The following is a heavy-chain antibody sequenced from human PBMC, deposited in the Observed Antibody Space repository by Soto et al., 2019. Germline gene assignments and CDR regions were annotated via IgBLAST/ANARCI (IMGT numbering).Heavy chain of an antibody. CDR2: IYYSGST. CDR3: ARELGLYDSSGYYYVPSFFDY. Sequence: KPSETLSLTCTVSGGSISSYYWSWIRQPPGKGLEWIGYIYYSGSTNYNPSLKSRVTISVDTSKNQFSLKLSSVTAADTAVYYCARELGLYDSSGYYYVPSFFDYWGQGTLVTVS. CDR1: GGSISSYY. V-gene: IGHV4-59*01. D-gene: IGHD3-22*01. J-gene: IGHJ4*02.